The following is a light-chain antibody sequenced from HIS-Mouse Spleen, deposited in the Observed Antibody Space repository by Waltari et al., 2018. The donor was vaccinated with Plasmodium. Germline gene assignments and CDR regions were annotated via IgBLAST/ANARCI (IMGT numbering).Light chain of an antibody. V-gene: IGLV3-10*01. Sequence: SYELTQPPSVSVSPGQTARITCSGDALPKKYAYWDQQKSGQAPVLVIYEDSKRPSGIPEGCAGSSSGTMATLIISGAQVEDEADYYCYSTDSSGKHRVFGGGTKLTVL. CDR3: YSTDSSGKHRV. J-gene: IGLJ3*02. CDR1: ALPKKY. CDR2: EDS.